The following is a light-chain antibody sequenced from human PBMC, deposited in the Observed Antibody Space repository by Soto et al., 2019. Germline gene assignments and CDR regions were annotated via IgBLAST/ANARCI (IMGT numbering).Light chain of an antibody. CDR3: MIWHSSAWV. V-gene: IGLV5-45*01. CDR1: SGINVGTYR. J-gene: IGLJ3*02. CDR2: YKSDSDK. Sequence: QPVLTQPASLSASPGASASLTCTLRSGINVGTYRIYWYQQKPGSPPQYLLRYKSDSDKQQGSGVPSRFSGSRDASANAGILVISGLQSEDEACYYCMIWHSSAWVFGGGTKVTVL.